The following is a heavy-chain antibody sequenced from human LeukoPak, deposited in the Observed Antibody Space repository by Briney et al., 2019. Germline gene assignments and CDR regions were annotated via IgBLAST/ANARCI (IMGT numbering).Heavy chain of an antibody. CDR2: FDPEDGET. D-gene: IGHD1-26*01. CDR1: RYTPTQLS. V-gene: IGHV1-24*01. Sequence: ASVKVSCTVSRYTPTQLSLHWGRQAPGKGLEWMGRFDPEDGETIYARKFQGRVTMTEDTSTDTAYIVLSSLRSEDTAVSFYSAWLTGGSYYRMDVWGQGTTVTVSS. CDR3: SAWLTGGSYYRMDV. J-gene: IGHJ6*02.